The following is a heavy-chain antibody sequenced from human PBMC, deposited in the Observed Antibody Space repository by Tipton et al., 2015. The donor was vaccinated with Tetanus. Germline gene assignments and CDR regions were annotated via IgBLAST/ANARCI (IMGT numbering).Heavy chain of an antibody. CDR2: ISSTSRYI. Sequence: SGPEVKKPGESLKISCQASGYTFTNAWIGWVRQMPGKGLEWVSSISSTSRYIYYADSLKGRFTISRDNAKNSLSLQMNSLRAEDTAVYFCASGSALDYWGPGTLVTVSS. CDR1: GYTFTNAW. V-gene: IGHV3-21*01. CDR3: ASGSALDY. J-gene: IGHJ4*02. D-gene: IGHD6-25*01.